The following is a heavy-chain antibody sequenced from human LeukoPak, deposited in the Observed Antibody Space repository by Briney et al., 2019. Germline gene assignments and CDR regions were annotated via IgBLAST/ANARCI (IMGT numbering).Heavy chain of an antibody. J-gene: IGHJ4*02. Sequence: SETLSLTCTVSGGSISSSNYYWGWIRQPPGKGLEWIGSIHYSGSTYYNPSLKSRVTMSLDTSKNQFSLKLSSVTAADTAVYYCARVEYRGSSSYSVYCFDYWGQGTLVTVSS. CDR1: GGSISSSNYY. D-gene: IGHD3-22*01. V-gene: IGHV4-39*07. CDR3: ARVEYRGSSSYSVYCFDY. CDR2: IHYSGST.